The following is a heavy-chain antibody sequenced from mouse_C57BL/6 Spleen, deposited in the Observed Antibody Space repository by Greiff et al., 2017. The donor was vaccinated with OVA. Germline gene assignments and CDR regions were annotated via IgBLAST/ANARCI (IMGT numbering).Heavy chain of an antibody. CDR2: INPNNGGT. D-gene: IGHD1-1*01. CDR1: GYTFTDYY. Sequence: EVQLQQSGPELVKPGASVKISCKASGYTFTDYYMNWVKQSHGKSLEWIGDINPNNGGTSYNQKFKGKATLTVDKSSSTAYMELRSLTSEDSAVYYCARSRLRGTYYAMDYWGQGTSVTVSS. CDR3: ARSRLRGTYYAMDY. J-gene: IGHJ4*01. V-gene: IGHV1-26*01.